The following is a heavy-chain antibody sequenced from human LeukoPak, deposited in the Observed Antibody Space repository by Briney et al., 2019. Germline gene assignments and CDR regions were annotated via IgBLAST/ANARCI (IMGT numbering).Heavy chain of an antibody. CDR1: GFTFSSYA. CDR3: ATVFDGPSY. D-gene: IGHD3-3*01. J-gene: IGHJ4*02. CDR2: ISYDGSNK. Sequence: GGSLRLSCAASGFTFSSYAMHWVRQAPGKGLEWVAVISYDGSNKYYADSVKGRFTISRDNAKNSLYLQMNSLRAEDTAVYYCATVFDGPSYWGQGTLVTVSS. V-gene: IGHV3-30*04.